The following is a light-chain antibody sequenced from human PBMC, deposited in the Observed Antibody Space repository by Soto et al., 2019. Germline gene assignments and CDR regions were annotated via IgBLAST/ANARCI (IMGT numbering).Light chain of an antibody. CDR1: STDVGTYNL. CDR2: EGT. J-gene: IGLJ2*01. V-gene: IGLV2-23*01. CDR3: CTYGGSSTVE. Sequence: QSALTQPASLSGSPGQSITISCTGPSTDVGTYNLVSWYQQHPVRAPTLIIYEGTKRPSGVSNRFFGSQSGDTASLTISGLQAEDEGDYHCCTYGGSSTVEFGGGTKLTVL.